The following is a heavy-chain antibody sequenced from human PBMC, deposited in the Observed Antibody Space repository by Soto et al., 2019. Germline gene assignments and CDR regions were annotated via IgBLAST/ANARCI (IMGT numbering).Heavy chain of an antibody. V-gene: IGHV3-30-3*01. Sequence: QVQLVESGGGVVQPGRSLRLSCAASGFTFSSYAMHWVRQAPGKGLEWVAVISYDGSNKYYADSVKGRFTISRDNSKNTLYLQMNSLRAEDTAVYYCARVPMKKGGGDYWGQGTLVTVSS. CDR2: ISYDGSNK. CDR1: GFTFSSYA. D-gene: IGHD6-25*01. CDR3: ARVPMKKGGGDY. J-gene: IGHJ4*02.